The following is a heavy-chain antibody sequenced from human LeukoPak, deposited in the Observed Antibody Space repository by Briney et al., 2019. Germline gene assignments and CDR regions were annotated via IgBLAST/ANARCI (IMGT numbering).Heavy chain of an antibody. V-gene: IGHV4-34*01. Sequence: PSETLSLTCAVYGGSFSGYYWSWIRQPPGKGLEWIGEINHRGSTNYNPSLKSRVTISVHTSKNQFSLKLSSVTAADTAVDYCARGRQPFDYWPQGPLVPVSS. CDR3: ARGRQPFDY. D-gene: IGHD6-13*01. CDR1: GGSFSGYY. CDR2: INHRGST. J-gene: IGHJ4*02.